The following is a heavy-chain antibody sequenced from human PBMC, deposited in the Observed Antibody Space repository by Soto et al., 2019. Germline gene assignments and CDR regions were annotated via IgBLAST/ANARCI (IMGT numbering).Heavy chain of an antibody. V-gene: IGHV5-10-1*01. J-gene: IGHJ4*02. D-gene: IGHD3-9*01. CDR1: GYSFTSYW. Sequence: PGESLKISCKGSGYSFTSYWISWVRQMPGKGLEWMGRIDPSDSYTNYSPSFQGHVTISADKSISTAYLQWSSLKASDTAMYYCARLSPNYDILTGYSYFDYWGQGTLVTVSS. CDR3: ARLSPNYDILTGYSYFDY. CDR2: IDPSDSYT.